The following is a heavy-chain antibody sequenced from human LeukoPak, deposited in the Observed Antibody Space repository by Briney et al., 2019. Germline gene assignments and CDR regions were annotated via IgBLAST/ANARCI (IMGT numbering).Heavy chain of an antibody. D-gene: IGHD3-3*01. Sequence: PGGSLRLSCAASGFTFSRHWMTWARQAPGKGLEWVANIKEDGSEIRYVESVKGRFTISRDNAKNSLFLQMDSLRVEDTAVYYCSRDGGRNNDYWGQGTLVTVSS. CDR2: IKEDGSEI. CDR1: GFTFSRHW. CDR3: SRDGGRNNDY. J-gene: IGHJ4*02. V-gene: IGHV3-7*01.